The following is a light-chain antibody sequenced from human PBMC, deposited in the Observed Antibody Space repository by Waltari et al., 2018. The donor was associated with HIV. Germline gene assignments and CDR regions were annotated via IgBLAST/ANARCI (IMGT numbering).Light chain of an antibody. V-gene: IGKV2-28*01. Sequence: DIVMTQSPLSLAVTPGESASISCRSSQSLRHGDGFDYLAWYLQKPGQSPQLLIYLGSNRASGVPDRFRGSGSGADFSLEISKVEAEDVGLYFCMQTLQTPLTFGGGTKVEIK. CDR1: QSLRHGDGFDY. CDR3: MQTLQTPLT. J-gene: IGKJ4*01. CDR2: LGS.